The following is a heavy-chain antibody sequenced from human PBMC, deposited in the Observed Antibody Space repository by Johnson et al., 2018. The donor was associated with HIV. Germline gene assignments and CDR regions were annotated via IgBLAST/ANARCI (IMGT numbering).Heavy chain of an antibody. J-gene: IGHJ3*02. CDR2: ISWNGGST. Sequence: VQLVESGRGLVQPGRSLRLSCAASGFTFDDYAMHWVRQAPGKGLEWVSGISWNGGSTYYADSVKGRFTISRDSSKNTLYLQMNSLRAEDTALYYCARDRAIGGWSIDIWGQGTMVTVSS. V-gene: IGHV3-9*01. D-gene: IGHD2-15*01. CDR1: GFTFDDYA. CDR3: ARDRAIGGWSIDI.